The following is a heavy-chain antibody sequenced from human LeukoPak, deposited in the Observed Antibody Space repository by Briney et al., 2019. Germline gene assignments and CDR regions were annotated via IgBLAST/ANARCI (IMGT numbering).Heavy chain of an antibody. CDR2: TNIGGTNT. Sequence: GGSLRLSCAASGFTFNDYYMSWIRQAPGKGLEWLSYTNIGGTNTHYADSVKGRFTISRDNAKKSLYLEMNNLRAEDTAVYCCATDGAGFDTWGQGVLVTVSS. J-gene: IGHJ5*02. CDR3: ATDGAGFDT. V-gene: IGHV3-11*01. CDR1: GFTFNDYY.